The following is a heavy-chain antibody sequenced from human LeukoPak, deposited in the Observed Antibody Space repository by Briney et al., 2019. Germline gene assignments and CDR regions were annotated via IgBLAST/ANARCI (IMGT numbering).Heavy chain of an antibody. Sequence: TSETLSLTCTVSGGSISSGSYYWSWIRQPPGKGLEWIGSIYYSGSTYYNPSLKSRVTISVDTSKNQFSLKLSSVTAADTAVYYCATYPLWFGEFRGYWGQGTLVTVSS. J-gene: IGHJ4*02. V-gene: IGHV4-39*07. CDR2: IYYSGST. D-gene: IGHD3-10*01. CDR3: ATYPLWFGEFRGY. CDR1: GGSISSGSYY.